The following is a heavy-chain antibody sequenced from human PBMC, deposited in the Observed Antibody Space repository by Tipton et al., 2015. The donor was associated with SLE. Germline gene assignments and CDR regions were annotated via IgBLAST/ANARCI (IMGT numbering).Heavy chain of an antibody. Sequence: SLRLSCAASGFTFSNYAMSWVRQAPGKGPEWVSRIYSDASITTYADPVKGRFTISRDNAKNTLYLQMNSLRAEDTAIYYCVRGDWGSGYWGQGTLVTVSS. CDR2: IYSDASIT. D-gene: IGHD7-27*01. CDR3: VRGDWGSGY. CDR1: GFTFSNYA. V-gene: IGHV3-74*01. J-gene: IGHJ4*02.